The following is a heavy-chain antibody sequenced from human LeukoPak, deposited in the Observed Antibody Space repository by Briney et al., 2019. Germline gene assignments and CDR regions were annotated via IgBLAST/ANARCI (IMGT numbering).Heavy chain of an antibody. V-gene: IGHV3-9*03. CDR1: GFTFDDYA. CDR2: ISWNSGSI. D-gene: IGHD3-10*01. J-gene: IGHJ4*02. CDR3: ARESTGFDY. Sequence: GGSLRLSCAPSGFTFDDYAMHWVRQAPRKGLEWVSGISWNSGSIGYADSVKGRFTISRDNAKNSLYLQMNSLRAEDMALYYCARESTGFDYWGKGTLVTVPS.